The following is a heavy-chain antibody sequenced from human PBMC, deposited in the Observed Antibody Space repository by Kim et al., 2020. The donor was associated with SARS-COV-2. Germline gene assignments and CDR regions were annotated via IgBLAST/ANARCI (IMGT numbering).Heavy chain of an antibody. CDR2: INHSGST. V-gene: IGHV4-34*01. J-gene: IGHJ4*02. CDR1: GGSFSGYY. D-gene: IGHD4-4*01. CDR3: AREVGYSFDY. Sequence: SETLSLTCAVYGGSFSGYYWSWIRQRPGKGLGWIGEINHSGSTNNNPSLKSRVTISVDTSKNQFSLKLSSVTAADTAVYYCAREVGYSFDYWGQGTVVTVSS.